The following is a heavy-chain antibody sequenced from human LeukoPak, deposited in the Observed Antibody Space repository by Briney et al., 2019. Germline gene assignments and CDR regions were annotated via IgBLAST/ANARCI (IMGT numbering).Heavy chain of an antibody. CDR2: INHSGST. CDR3: ARGPTYFDY. V-gene: IGHV4-34*01. CDR1: GGSFSGYY. Sequence: PSETLSLTCAVYGGSFSGYYWSWIRQPPGKGLEWIGEINHSGSTNYNPSLKSRVTISVDTSKNQFSLKLSSVTAADTAAYYCARGPTYFDYWGQGTLVTVSS. J-gene: IGHJ4*02.